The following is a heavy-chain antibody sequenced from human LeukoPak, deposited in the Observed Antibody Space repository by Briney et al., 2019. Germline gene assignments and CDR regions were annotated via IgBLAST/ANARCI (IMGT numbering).Heavy chain of an antibody. CDR3: ARRMITFGGVIVYDY. V-gene: IGHV4-38-2*01. D-gene: IGHD3-16*02. CDR1: GYSISSGYY. CDR2: IYHSGST. J-gene: IGHJ4*02. Sequence: SETLSLTCAVSGYSISSGYYWGWIRQPPGKGLEWIGSIYHSGSTYYNPSLKSRVTISVDTSKNQFSLKLSSVTAADTAVYYCARRMITFGGVIVYDYWRQGTLVTDSS.